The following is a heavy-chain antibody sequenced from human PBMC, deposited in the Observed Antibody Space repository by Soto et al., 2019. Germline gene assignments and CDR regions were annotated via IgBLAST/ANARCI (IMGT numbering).Heavy chain of an antibody. Sequence: HTGTLAAGSISIGGYYWTCIRQRPGKGLEWIGYIYYSGSTYYNPSVKSRVTISVDTSKNQFSLKLSSVTAADTAVYYCARDRGSHYYDSSGSYYFDYWGQGTLVTVSS. CDR2: IYYSGST. J-gene: IGHJ4*02. V-gene: IGHV4-31*03. CDR1: AGSISIGGYY. CDR3: ARDRGSHYYDSSGSYYFDY. D-gene: IGHD3-22*01.